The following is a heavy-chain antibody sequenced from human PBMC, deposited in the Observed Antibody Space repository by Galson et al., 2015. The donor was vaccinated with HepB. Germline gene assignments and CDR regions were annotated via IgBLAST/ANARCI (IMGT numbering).Heavy chain of an antibody. Sequence: SVKVSCKASGGTFSSYAISWVRQAPGQGLEWMGGIIPIFGTANYAQKFQGRVTITADESTSTAYMELSSLRSEDTAVYYCARGGVPAATFLEWTYFDYWGQGTLVTVSS. CDR2: IIPIFGTA. J-gene: IGHJ4*02. D-gene: IGHD3-3*02. CDR3: ARGGVPAATFLEWTYFDY. CDR1: GGTFSSYA. V-gene: IGHV1-69*13.